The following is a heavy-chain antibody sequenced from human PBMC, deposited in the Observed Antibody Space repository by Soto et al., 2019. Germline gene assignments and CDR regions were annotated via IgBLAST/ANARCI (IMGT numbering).Heavy chain of an antibody. CDR3: XXXXXXXXXXXXFDY. CDR1: XXXXTSYX. J-gene: IGHJ4*02. Sequence: QVQLVQSGAEVKKPGASVKVSXXXXXXXXTSYXISXVRQAXGXGLEWMGWISAYNGNTNYAQKLQGRVTMTTDTSTSTAYMELRSLRSDDTAXYXXXXXXXXXXXXXXFDYWGQGTLVTVSS. V-gene: IGHV1-18*01. CDR2: ISAYNGNT.